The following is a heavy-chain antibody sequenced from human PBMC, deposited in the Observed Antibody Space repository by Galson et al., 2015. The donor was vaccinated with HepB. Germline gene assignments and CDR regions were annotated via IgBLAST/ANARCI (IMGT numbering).Heavy chain of an antibody. CDR2: IYPADSDT. V-gene: IGHV5-51*01. CDR1: GYTFTKYW. D-gene: IGHD1-14*01. Sequence: QSGAEVKKPGESLKISCKGAGYTFTKYWIGWVRQMPGKGLEWMGIIYPADSDTRYSPSFQGQVTTSADKSITTAYLQWSSLKASDTAMYYCARLPGSWPNREFDSWGQGTLVTVSS. CDR3: ARLPGSWPNREFDS. J-gene: IGHJ4*02.